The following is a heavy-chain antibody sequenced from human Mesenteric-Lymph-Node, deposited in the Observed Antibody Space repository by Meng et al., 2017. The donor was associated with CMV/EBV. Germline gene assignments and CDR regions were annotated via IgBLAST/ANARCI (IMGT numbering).Heavy chain of an antibody. CDR1: GYTFTGYY. D-gene: IGHD2-2*02. J-gene: IGHJ6*02. V-gene: IGHV1-2*02. Sequence: ASVKVSCKASGYTFTGYYMHWVRQAPGQGREWMGWINPNSGGTNYAQKFQGRVTMTRDTSISTAHMEVSGLRSDDTAVYYCARVSTSRYNDYYYGMDVWGQGTTVTVSS. CDR2: INPNSGGT. CDR3: ARVSTSRYNDYYYGMDV.